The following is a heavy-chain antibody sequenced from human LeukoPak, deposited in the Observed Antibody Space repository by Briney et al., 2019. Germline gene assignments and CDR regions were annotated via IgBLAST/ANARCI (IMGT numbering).Heavy chain of an antibody. J-gene: IGHJ4*02. Sequence: GGSLRLSCAASGFTFSSYAMSWVRQAPGKGLEWVSAISGSGGSTYYADSVKGRFTISRDNSKNTLYLQMNSLRAEDTAVYYCAKEKQRKWIQLWGDFDYWGQGTLVTVSS. D-gene: IGHD5-18*01. CDR1: GFTFSSYA. CDR3: AKEKQRKWIQLWGDFDY. CDR2: ISGSGGST. V-gene: IGHV3-23*01.